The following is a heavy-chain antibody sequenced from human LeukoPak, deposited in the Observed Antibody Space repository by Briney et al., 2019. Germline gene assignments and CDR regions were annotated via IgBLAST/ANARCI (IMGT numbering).Heavy chain of an antibody. CDR2: ISYDGSNK. CDR3: ARDVSGSSSPYFDY. Sequence: GRSLRLSCAASGFTFSSYAMHWVRQAPGKGLEWVAVISYDGSNKYYADSVKGRFTISRDNSKNTLYLQMNSLRAEDTAVYYCARDVSGSSSPYFDYWGQGTLVTVSS. V-gene: IGHV3-30-3*01. D-gene: IGHD1-26*01. CDR1: GFTFSSYA. J-gene: IGHJ4*02.